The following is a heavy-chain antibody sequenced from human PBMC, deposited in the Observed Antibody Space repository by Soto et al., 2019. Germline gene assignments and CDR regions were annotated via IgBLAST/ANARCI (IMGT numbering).Heavy chain of an antibody. D-gene: IGHD3-22*01. CDR3: ARDPLLYYYDSSGYVDY. Sequence: QVQLVQSGAEVKKPGASVKVSCKASGYTFTSYGISWVRQAPGQGLEWMGWISAYNGNTNYAQKLQGRVTMTTDTSTSTAYMEVRSLRSDDTAVYYWARDPLLYYYDSSGYVDYWGQGTLVTVSS. CDR1: GYTFTSYG. V-gene: IGHV1-18*01. CDR2: ISAYNGNT. J-gene: IGHJ4*02.